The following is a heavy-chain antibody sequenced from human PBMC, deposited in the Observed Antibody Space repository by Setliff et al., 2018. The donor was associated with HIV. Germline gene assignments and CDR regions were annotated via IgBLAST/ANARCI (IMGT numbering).Heavy chain of an antibody. Sequence: SETLSLTCTVYGGSFSGYYWSWIRQPPGMGLEWIGEINQSENTNYNPSLKSRVTISADPSKNQFPLKLSSVTAADTAVYYCARPLTTSFNFWGDAFAIWGQGTMVTVSS. CDR2: INQSENT. CDR3: ARPLTTSFNFWGDAFAI. D-gene: IGHD3-3*01. J-gene: IGHJ3*02. CDR1: GGSFSGYY. V-gene: IGHV4-34*01.